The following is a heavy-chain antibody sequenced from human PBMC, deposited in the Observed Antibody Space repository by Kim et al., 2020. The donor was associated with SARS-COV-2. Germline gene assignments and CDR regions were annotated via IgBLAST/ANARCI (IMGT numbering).Heavy chain of an antibody. CDR3: ARALGGIFDY. CDR2: EK. V-gene: IGHV3-7*03. Sequence: EKYYVDSVKGRFTISRDNAKNSLYLQMNSLRAEDTAVYYCARALGGIFDYWGQGTLVTVSS. D-gene: IGHD2-15*01. J-gene: IGHJ4*02.